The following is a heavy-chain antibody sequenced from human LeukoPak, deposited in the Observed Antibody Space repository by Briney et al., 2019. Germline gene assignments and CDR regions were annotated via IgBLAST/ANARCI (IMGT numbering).Heavy chain of an antibody. CDR2: IHYSGRT. D-gene: IGHD6-6*01. Sequence: SETLSLTCTVSGGSISSYYWSWIRQPPGKGLEWIGYIHYSGRTNYNPSLKSRVTISVDTPKNQFSLRLSSVTAADTAVYYYANTHLAAPPFDYWGQGTLVTVSS. V-gene: IGHV4-59*08. J-gene: IGHJ4*02. CDR1: GGSISSYY. CDR3: ANTHLAAPPFDY.